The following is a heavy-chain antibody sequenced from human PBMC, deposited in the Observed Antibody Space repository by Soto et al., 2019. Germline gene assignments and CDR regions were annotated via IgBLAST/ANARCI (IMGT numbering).Heavy chain of an antibody. V-gene: IGHV3-73*02. CDR2: IRTKRNGGTT. J-gene: IGHJ4*02. D-gene: IGHD1-26*01. CDR1: GFTFSASA. Sequence: EVRLVESGGGLVQPGVSLKLSCAASGFTFSASAIHWVRQASGQGLEWVGRIRTKRNGGTTTYAASVKGRFTISRDDSKNTAYLQMNSLKTDDTAVYYCTTQEILGATGHWGQGTLVTVSS. CDR3: TTQEILGATGH.